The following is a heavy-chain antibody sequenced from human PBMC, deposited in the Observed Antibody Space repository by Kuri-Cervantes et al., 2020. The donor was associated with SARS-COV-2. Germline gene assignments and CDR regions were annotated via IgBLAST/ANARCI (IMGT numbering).Heavy chain of an antibody. CDR1: GVTFTDYY. J-gene: IGHJ5*02. V-gene: IGHV3-30-3*01. Sequence: LTCAVAGVTFTDYYMNWVRQAPGKGLEWVAVISYDGSNKYYADSVMGRFTISRDNSKNTLYLRMNSLRTEETAVYYCASWSGYFYNWFDPWGQGTLVTVSS. D-gene: IGHD3-3*01. CDR3: ASWSGYFYNWFDP. CDR2: ISYDGSNK.